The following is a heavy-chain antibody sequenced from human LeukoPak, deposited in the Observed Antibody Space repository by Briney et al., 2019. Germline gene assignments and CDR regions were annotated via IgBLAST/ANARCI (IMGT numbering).Heavy chain of an antibody. V-gene: IGHV3-23*01. CDR2: ITASGGDT. J-gene: IGHJ5*01. D-gene: IGHD2-15*01. Sequence: PGGSLRLSCVASGFTFSHHSISWVRQAPGKGLEWVSAITASGGDTFYAESVEGRFSVSRDDSKSTVSLQMSSLTADDTGIYFCARRGLQGFCSVNSCHSFFDSWGRGTRVIVSS. CDR3: ARRGLQGFCSVNSCHSFFDS. CDR1: GFTFSHHS.